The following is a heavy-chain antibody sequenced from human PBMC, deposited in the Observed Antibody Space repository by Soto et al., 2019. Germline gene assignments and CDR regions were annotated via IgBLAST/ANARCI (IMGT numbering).Heavy chain of an antibody. J-gene: IGHJ6*02. CDR2: IYYSGST. Sequence: SETLSLTCTVSGGSISSYYWSWIRQPPGKGLEWIGYIYYSGSTNYNPSLKSRVTISVDTSKNQFSLKLSSVTAADTAVYYCARVRVGEYIVGYYGMDVWGQGTTVTVSS. CDR3: ARVRVGEYIVGYYGMDV. D-gene: IGHD4-17*01. V-gene: IGHV4-59*01. CDR1: GGSISSYY.